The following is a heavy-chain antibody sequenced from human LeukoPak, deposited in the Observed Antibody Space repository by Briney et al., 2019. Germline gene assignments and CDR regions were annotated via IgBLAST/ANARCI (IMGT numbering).Heavy chain of an antibody. Sequence: GGSLRLSCAASGFIFSNYGMYWVRQAPGKGLEWVALIWYDGTNKKYGDSVKGRFTISRDDSRNTLFLEMDSLRAEDTAVYYCAKQMYDSPGYLQHWGQGTLVTVSS. D-gene: IGHD3-22*01. CDR3: AKQMYDSPGYLQH. CDR1: GFIFSNYG. V-gene: IGHV3-33*06. J-gene: IGHJ1*01. CDR2: IWYDGTNK.